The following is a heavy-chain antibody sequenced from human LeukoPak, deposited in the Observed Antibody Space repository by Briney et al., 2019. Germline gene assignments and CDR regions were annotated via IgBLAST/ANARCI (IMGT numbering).Heavy chain of an antibody. D-gene: IGHD5-18*01. V-gene: IGHV4-34*01. J-gene: IGHJ4*02. CDR2: INHSGST. CDR1: GGSFSGYY. CDR3: ARGGYSYGFDY. Sequence: KPSETLSLTCAVYGGSFSGYYWSWIRQPPGKGLEWIGEINHSGSTNYNPSLKSRVTISVDTSKNQFSLKLSSVTAADTAVYYCARGGYSYGFDYWGQGTLVTVSS.